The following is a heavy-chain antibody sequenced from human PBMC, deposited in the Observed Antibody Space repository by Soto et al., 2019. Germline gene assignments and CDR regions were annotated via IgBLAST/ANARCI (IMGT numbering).Heavy chain of an antibody. Sequence: ASLKVSCNASGFTCTNYYIHWVLQAPGQGLEWMGLINPSGGGTFYAQKFQGRVTVTRDTSTGTVYMELSNLRSEDTAVYFCARDSGDTTLRQWGQSFHYWGQGTLVRVSS. V-gene: IGHV1-46*01. CDR2: INPSGGGT. CDR1: GFTCTNYY. J-gene: IGHJ4*02. CDR3: ARDSGDTTLRQWGQSFHY. D-gene: IGHD3-3*01.